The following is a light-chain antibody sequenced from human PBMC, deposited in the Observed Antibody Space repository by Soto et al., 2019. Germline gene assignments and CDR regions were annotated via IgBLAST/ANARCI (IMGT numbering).Light chain of an antibody. CDR3: QRYNNWPLT. CDR2: DAS. CDR1: QSVSSN. Sequence: EILMTQSPATLSVSPGERATLSCRASQSVSSNLAWYQQKPGQAPRLVIYDASTRATGIPARFSGSGSGTEFTLTISSLQSEDFAVYYCQRYNNWPLTFGGGTKVEIK. J-gene: IGKJ4*01. V-gene: IGKV3D-15*01.